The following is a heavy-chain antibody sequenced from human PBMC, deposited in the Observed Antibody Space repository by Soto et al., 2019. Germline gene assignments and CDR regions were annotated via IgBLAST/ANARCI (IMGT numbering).Heavy chain of an antibody. CDR2: IIPIFGTA. CDR3: ARDPHCSSTSCPTSGFGMDV. CDR1: GGTFSSYA. Sequence: ASVKVSCKASGGTFSSYAISWVRQAPGQGLEWMGGIIPIFGTASYAQKFQGRVTITADESTSTAYMELSSLRSEDTAVYYCARDPHCSSTSCPTSGFGMDVWGQGTTVTVSS. D-gene: IGHD2-2*01. V-gene: IGHV1-69*13. J-gene: IGHJ6*02.